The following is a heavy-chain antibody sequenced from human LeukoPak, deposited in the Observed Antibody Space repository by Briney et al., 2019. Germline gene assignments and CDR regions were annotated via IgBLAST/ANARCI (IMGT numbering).Heavy chain of an antibody. D-gene: IGHD2-15*01. J-gene: IGHJ4*02. V-gene: IGHV1-2*02. CDR3: VREMECSGGSCYPSNDY. Sequence: ASVKVSCKASGYTFTGYYMHWVRQAPGQGLEWMGWINPNSGGTNYAQKFQGRVTMTRDTSISTAYMELSRLRSDDTAVYYCVREMECSGGSCYPSNDYWGQGTLVTVSS. CDR1: GYTFTGYY. CDR2: INPNSGGT.